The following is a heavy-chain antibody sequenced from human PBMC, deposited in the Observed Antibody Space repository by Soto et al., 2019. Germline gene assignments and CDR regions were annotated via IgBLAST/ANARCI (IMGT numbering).Heavy chain of an antibody. CDR1: GFIVSNYA. CDR2: LSGSGATT. Sequence: EVHLLESGGDLVQRGGSLRLSYAASGFIVSNYAISLVRRAPGKGLEWVSALSGSGATTYYPDSVKGRLTVSRDNSKDTLYLQMNSLRAEDTAVYYCTKGGIPRRYNIPKVDFDYWGQGSLVTVSS. J-gene: IGHJ4*02. D-gene: IGHD1-1*01. CDR3: TKGGIPRRYNIPKVDFDY. V-gene: IGHV3-23*01.